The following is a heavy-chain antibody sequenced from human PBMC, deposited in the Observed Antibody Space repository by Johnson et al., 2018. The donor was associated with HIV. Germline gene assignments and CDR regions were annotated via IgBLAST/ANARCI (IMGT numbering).Heavy chain of an antibody. CDR1: GLTVSSNY. V-gene: IGHV3-66*01. J-gene: IGHJ3*01. D-gene: IGHD1-7*01. Sequence: VQLVESGGGLIQPGGSLRLSCAASGLTVSSNYMSWVRQAPGKGLEWVSVIYSAGSTNYADSVKGRFTISRDNSNNTLYLLMNSLRAEDTAVYYCARENYRRRDAFDVWGQGTVVIVSS. CDR2: IYSAGST. CDR3: ARENYRRRDAFDV.